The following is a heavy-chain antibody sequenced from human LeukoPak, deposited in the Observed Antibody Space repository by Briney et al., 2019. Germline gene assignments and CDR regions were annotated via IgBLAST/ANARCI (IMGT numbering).Heavy chain of an antibody. D-gene: IGHD3-22*01. J-gene: IGHJ4*02. CDR3: AREFAYYYDSSGYPLDY. CDR2: ISSSSSYI. V-gene: IGHV3-21*01. Sequence: GGSLRLSCAASGFTFSSYSMNWVRQAPGKVLEWVSSISSSSSYIYYADSVKGRFTISRDNAKNSLYLQINSLRAEDTAVYYCAREFAYYYDSSGYPLDYWGQGTLVTVSS. CDR1: GFTFSSYS.